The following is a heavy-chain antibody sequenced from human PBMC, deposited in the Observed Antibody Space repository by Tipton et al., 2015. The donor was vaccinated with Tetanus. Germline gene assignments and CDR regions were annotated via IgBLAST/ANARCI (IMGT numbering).Heavy chain of an antibody. CDR3: ARAPGRASAGLWFDP. V-gene: IGHV4-34*01. CDR2: INHSGNT. J-gene: IGHJ5*02. Sequence: TLSLTCAVYGASFSDYYWSWIRQAPGKGLEWIGEINHSGNTNHNPSLKSRVTLSVDTSKNQFSLKLNSVTVADTAVYYCARAPGRASAGLWFDPWGQGTLVTVSS. D-gene: IGHD5-24*01. CDR1: GASFSDYY.